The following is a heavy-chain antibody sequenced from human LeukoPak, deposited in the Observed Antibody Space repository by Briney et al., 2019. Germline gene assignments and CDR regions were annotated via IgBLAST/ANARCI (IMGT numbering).Heavy chain of an antibody. V-gene: IGHV3-21*01. D-gene: IGHD1-26*01. J-gene: IGHJ4*02. Sequence: PGGSQRLSCAASGFTFSSYSMNWVRQAPGKGLEWVSSISSSSSYIYYADSVKGRFTISRDNAKNSLYLQMNSLRAEDTAVYYCATEWELRFAPGEDFDYWGQGTLVTVSS. CDR1: GFTFSSYS. CDR2: ISSSSSYI. CDR3: ATEWELRFAPGEDFDY.